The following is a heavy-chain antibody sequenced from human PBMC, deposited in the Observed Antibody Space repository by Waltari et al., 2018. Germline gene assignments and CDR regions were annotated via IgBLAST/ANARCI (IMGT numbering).Heavy chain of an antibody. J-gene: IGHJ5*02. CDR2: IRADGST. CDR1: GFTVSTSY. D-gene: IGHD3-9*01. V-gene: IGHV3-66*01. Sequence: HVVESGGGLVQPGGSLRLSCAASGFTVSTSYMSWVRQAPGRGLEWLTFIRADGSTYYADAVKGRFTISRDNSENTLYLQMSNLRGEDTAVYHCARDPGYSSGNVEFDPWGQGTLVTVSS. CDR3: ARDPGYSSGNVEFDP.